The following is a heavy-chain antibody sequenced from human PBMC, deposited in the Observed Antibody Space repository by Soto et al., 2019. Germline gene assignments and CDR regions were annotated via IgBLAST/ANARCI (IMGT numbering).Heavy chain of an antibody. CDR2: IYHSGST. D-gene: IGHD6-13*01. V-gene: IGHV4-4*02. Sequence: QVQLQESGPGLVKPSGTLSLTCAVSGGSISSSNWWSWVRQPPGKGLEWIGEIYHSGSTNYNPSLKSRVTIXVXKPXNQCSLKLSSVTAADTAVYYCARAPHPLQQQLVRDWGQGTLVTVSS. J-gene: IGHJ4*02. CDR3: ARAPHPLQQQLVRD. CDR1: GGSISSSNW.